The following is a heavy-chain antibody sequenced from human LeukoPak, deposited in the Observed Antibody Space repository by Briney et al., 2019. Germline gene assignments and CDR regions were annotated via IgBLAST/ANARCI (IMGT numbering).Heavy chain of an antibody. CDR2: MNPNSGNT. J-gene: IGHJ6*02. CDR1: GYTFTSYD. CDR3: ARPSSTITIFGVVIPGYYYYGVDV. D-gene: IGHD3-3*01. V-gene: IGHV1-8*01. Sequence: ASVKVSCKASGYTFTSYDINWVRQATGQGLEWMGWMNPNSGNTGYAQKFQGRVTMTRNTSISTAYMELSSLRSEDTAVYYCARPSSTITIFGVVIPGYYYYGVDVWGQGTTVTVSS.